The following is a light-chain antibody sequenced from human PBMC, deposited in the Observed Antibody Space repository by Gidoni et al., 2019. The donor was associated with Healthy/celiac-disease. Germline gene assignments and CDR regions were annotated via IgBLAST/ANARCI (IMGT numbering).Light chain of an antibody. J-gene: IGLJ2*01. CDR2: VKN. CDR1: SLRSYY. V-gene: IGLV3-19*01. CDR3: NSRDSSGNHLNVV. Sequence: SSELTQDPAVSVALGQTVRITCQGDSLRSYYASWYQQKPGQAPVLVIYVKNNRPSGIPDRFSGSSSGNTASLTITGAQAEDEAYYYCNSRDSSGNHLNVVFGGGTKLTVL.